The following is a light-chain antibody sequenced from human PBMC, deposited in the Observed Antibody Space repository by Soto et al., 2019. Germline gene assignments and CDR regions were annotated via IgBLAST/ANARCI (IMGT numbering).Light chain of an antibody. CDR3: QQYDSYPT. J-gene: IGKJ4*01. CDR2: AAS. Sequence: DIQMTQSPSSLSASVGDRVTITCRASQNINRWLAWYQQKSDKAPKSLIYAASSWQNWVPSRFSGSGSGTEFTLTIISLQPEDFATYYCQQYDSYPTFGGGTKVEIK. V-gene: IGKV1D-16*01. CDR1: QNINRW.